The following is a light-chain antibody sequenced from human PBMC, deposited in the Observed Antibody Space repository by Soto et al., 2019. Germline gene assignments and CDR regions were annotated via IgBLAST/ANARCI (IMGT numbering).Light chain of an antibody. CDR3: QQYNTYSRT. J-gene: IGKJ1*01. CDR2: KAS. V-gene: IGKV1-5*03. Sequence: DIQMTQSPSTLSASVGDRVTITCRASQSISSWLTWYEQKPGKAPKLLIYKASSIESGVASRFSSSGCDTELTLTISNMQSDDLANYNRQQYNTYSRTFGRGTNVQL. CDR1: QSISSW.